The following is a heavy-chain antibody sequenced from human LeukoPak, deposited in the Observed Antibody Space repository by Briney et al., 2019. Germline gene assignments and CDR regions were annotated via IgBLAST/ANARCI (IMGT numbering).Heavy chain of an antibody. Sequence: SETLSLTCTVSGGSISSGGYYWSWVRQHPGKGLEWIGYIYYSGSTYYNPSLKSRVTISVDTSKNQFSLKLSSVTAADTAVYYCARDSSNVWGGYRHDAFDIWGQGTMVTVSS. CDR1: GGSISSGGYY. D-gene: IGHD3-16*02. V-gene: IGHV4-31*03. CDR3: ARDSSNVWGGYRHDAFDI. CDR2: IYYSGST. J-gene: IGHJ3*02.